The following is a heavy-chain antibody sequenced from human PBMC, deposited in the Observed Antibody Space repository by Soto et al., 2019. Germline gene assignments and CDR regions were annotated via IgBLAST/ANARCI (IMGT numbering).Heavy chain of an antibody. V-gene: IGHV4-34*01. CDR1: GGSFSGYY. CDR2: INHSGST. CDR3: ARGRAEITIFGVVTPADYGMDV. D-gene: IGHD3-3*01. J-gene: IGHJ6*02. Sequence: PSETLSLTCAVYGGSFSGYYWSWIRQPPGKGLEWIGEINHSGSTNYNPSLKSQVTISVDTSKNQFSLKLSSVTAADTAVYYCARGRAEITIFGVVTPADYGMDVWGQGTTVTVSS.